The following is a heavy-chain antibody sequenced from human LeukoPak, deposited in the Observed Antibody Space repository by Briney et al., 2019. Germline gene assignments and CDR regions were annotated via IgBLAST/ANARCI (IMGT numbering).Heavy chain of an antibody. CDR2: ITRSSTYI. V-gene: IGHV3-21*01. CDR1: GFMFDDYA. J-gene: IGHJ6*03. D-gene: IGHD1-26*01. CDR3: ARDPYSGNYGNDYYYYMDV. Sequence: GGSLRFSCAASGFMFDDYAMNWVRQAPGKAMEWVSSITRSSTYIFYADSVKGRFTISRDNAKNSLYLQMDSLGPEDTAVYYCARDPYSGNYGNDYYYYMDVWGKGTTVTISS.